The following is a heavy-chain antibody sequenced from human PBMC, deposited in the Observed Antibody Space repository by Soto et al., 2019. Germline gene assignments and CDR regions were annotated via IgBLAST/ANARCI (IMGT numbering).Heavy chain of an antibody. CDR3: AKDRRAGGNYGFYSDF. Sequence: EVQLLESGGGLVQPGGSLRLSCAASGFTFSSYGMTWVRQAPGKGLEWVSFSSATGAGTYYADSVKGRFTISTDNSKNSLYLQMTSLRADDTAVYYCAKDRRAGGNYGFYSDFWGQGVLVIVSS. CDR2: SSATGAGT. CDR1: GFTFSSYG. D-gene: IGHD1-7*01. V-gene: IGHV3-23*01. J-gene: IGHJ4*02.